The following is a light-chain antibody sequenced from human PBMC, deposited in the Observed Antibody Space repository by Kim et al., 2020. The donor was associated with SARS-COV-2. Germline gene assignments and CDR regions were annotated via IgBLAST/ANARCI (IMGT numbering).Light chain of an antibody. Sequence: LSRGERATLACRARQGVASNHLAGLQQKPGQAPRLLIYGTSSRATGIPDRFSASESGTDFTLTISRLEPEDFAVYYCQQYDRSPYTFGQGTKLEI. CDR1: QGVASNH. CDR2: GTS. CDR3: QQYDRSPYT. J-gene: IGKJ2*01. V-gene: IGKV3-20*01.